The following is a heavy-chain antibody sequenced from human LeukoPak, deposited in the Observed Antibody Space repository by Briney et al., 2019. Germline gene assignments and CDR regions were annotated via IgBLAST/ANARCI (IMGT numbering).Heavy chain of an antibody. J-gene: IGHJ4*02. Sequence: PGGSLRLSCAASGFTFSSYAMDWVRQAPGKGLEYVSAISSNGGSTYYANSVKGRFTISRDNSKNTLYLQMGSLRAEDMAVYYCARALGSSSWPAYAYWGQRTLVTVSS. CDR1: GFTFSSYA. CDR3: ARALGSSSWPAYAY. D-gene: IGHD6-13*01. V-gene: IGHV3-64*01. CDR2: ISSNGGST.